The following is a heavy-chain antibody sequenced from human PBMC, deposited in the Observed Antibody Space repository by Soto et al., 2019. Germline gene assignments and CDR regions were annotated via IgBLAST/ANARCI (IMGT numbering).Heavy chain of an antibody. D-gene: IGHD5-12*01. CDR2: INSDGSKT. CDR1: GFTFSTFW. Sequence: PGGSLRLSCAASGFTFSTFWMHWVRQAPGKGLEWVSRINSDGSKTTYADAVKGRFTISRDNAKNTVYLQMNSLRAEDTAVYYLATVATHSHNWLDPWGQGTRVTGSS. J-gene: IGHJ5*02. CDR3: ATVATHSHNWLDP. V-gene: IGHV3-74*01.